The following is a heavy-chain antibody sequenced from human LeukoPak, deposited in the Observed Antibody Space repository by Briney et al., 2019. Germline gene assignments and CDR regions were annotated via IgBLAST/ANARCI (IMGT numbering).Heavy chain of an antibody. CDR2: ISWNSGSI. V-gene: IGHV3-9*03. J-gene: IGHJ4*02. D-gene: IGHD3-9*01. CDR1: GFTFDDYA. CDR3: AKSSNYDILTRDFDY. Sequence: SGRSLRLSCAASGFTFDDYAMHWVRQAPGKGLEWVSGISWNSGSIGYADSVKGRFTISRDNAKNSLYLQMNSLRAEDMALYYCAKSSNYDILTRDFDYWGQGTLVTVSS.